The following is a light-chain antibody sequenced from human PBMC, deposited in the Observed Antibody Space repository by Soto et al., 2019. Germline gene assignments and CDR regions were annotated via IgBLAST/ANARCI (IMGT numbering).Light chain of an antibody. CDR3: SSYASSSPS. CDR2: EVS. Sequence: QSALTQPASVSVSPGQAITISCTGTSSDVGGYNYVSWYQQHPGKAPKLMIYEVSNRPSGVSHRFSGSKSGNTASLTISGLQAEDEADYYCSSYASSSPSFGTGTKVTVL. J-gene: IGLJ1*01. CDR1: SSDVGGYNY. V-gene: IGLV2-14*03.